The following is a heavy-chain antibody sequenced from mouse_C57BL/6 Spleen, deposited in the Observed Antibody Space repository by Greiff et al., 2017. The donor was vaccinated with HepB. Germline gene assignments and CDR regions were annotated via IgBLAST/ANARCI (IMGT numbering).Heavy chain of an antibody. V-gene: IGHV1-53*01. Sequence: QVQLQQSGTELVKPGASVKLSCKASGYTFTSYWMHWVKQRPGQGLEWIGNINPSNGGTNYNEKFKSKATLTVDKSSSTAYMQLSSLTSEDSAVYYCAREERELGPFDYWGQGTTLTVSS. J-gene: IGHJ2*01. CDR3: AREERELGPFDY. CDR1: GYTFTSYW. D-gene: IGHD4-1*01. CDR2: INPSNGGT.